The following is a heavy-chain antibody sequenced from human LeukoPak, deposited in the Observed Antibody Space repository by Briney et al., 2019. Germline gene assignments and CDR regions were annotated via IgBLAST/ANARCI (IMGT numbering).Heavy chain of an antibody. J-gene: IGHJ4*02. CDR1: GGSISSGSYY. CDR2: IYTSGRT. Sequence: SETLSLTCTVSGGSISSGSYYWSWIRQPAGKGLEWIGRIYTSGRTNYNPSLKRRVTISVDTSKNQFSLKLSSVTAADTAVYYCARELKAITYYYDSSSLGAFDYWGQGTLVTVSS. D-gene: IGHD3-22*01. CDR3: ARELKAITYYYDSSSLGAFDY. V-gene: IGHV4-61*02.